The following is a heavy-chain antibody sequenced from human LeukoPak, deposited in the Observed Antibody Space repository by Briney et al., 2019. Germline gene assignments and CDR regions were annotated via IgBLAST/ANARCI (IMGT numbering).Heavy chain of an antibody. J-gene: IGHJ4*02. D-gene: IGHD3-22*01. CDR2: ISSSGTSI. CDR1: GFTFSSYE. V-gene: IGHV3-48*03. Sequence: GGSLRLSCAASGFTFSSYEMNWVRQAPGKGLEWVSYISSSGTSIYYADSVKGRFTISRDNAKNSLYLQMNNLRAEDTGIYYCARDPSSSGYYGYWGQGTLVTVSS. CDR3: ARDPSSSGYYGY.